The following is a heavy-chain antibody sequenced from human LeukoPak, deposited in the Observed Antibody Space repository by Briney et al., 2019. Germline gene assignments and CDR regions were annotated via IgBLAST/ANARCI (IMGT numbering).Heavy chain of an antibody. Sequence: HPGGSLRLSCAASGFTFSSYAMHWVRQAPGKGLEWVAVISYDGSNKYYADSVKGRFTISRDNSKNTLYLQMNSLRAEDTAVYYCAKGYYYDSSSPDYWGQGTLVTVSS. CDR3: AKGYYYDSSSPDY. CDR2: ISYDGSNK. J-gene: IGHJ4*02. D-gene: IGHD3-22*01. V-gene: IGHV3-30-3*01. CDR1: GFTFSSYA.